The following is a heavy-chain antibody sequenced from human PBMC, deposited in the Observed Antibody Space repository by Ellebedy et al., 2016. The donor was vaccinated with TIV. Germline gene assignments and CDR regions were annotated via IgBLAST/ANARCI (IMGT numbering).Heavy chain of an antibody. CDR3: ARDEFPYYYGSGSYFDY. V-gene: IGHV4-39*07. Sequence: GSLRLSXTVSGGSISSSSYYWGWIRQPPGKGLEWIGSIYHSGSTYYNPSLKSRVTISVDTSKNQFSLKLSSVTAADTAVYYCARDEFPYYYGSGSYFDYWGQGTLVTVSS. D-gene: IGHD3-10*01. J-gene: IGHJ4*02. CDR1: GGSISSSSYY. CDR2: IYHSGST.